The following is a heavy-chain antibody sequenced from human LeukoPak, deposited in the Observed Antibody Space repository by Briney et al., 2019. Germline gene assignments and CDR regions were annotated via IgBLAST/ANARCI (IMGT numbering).Heavy chain of an antibody. V-gene: IGHV3-74*01. CDR3: ARANPNDSWFHS. J-gene: IGHJ5*01. CDR1: GFTLSSYW. Sequence: GGSLRLSCTASGFTLSSYWMHWVRQAPGKGVVWVSRINTDGSRTSYGDSVQGRFTISRDNAKNTLYLQMSSLTAEDTALYYCARANPNDSWFHSWGQGTLVTVSS. CDR2: INTDGSRT.